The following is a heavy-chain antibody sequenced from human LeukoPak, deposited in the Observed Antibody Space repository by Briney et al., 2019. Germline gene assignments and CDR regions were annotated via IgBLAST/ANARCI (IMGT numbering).Heavy chain of an antibody. V-gene: IGHV1-46*01. CDR1: GYTFTSYY. CDR3: ARGRKVRGVISKINYYYYYMDV. J-gene: IGHJ6*03. D-gene: IGHD3-10*01. Sequence: ASVKVSCKASGYTFTSYYMHWVRQAPGQGLEWMGIINPSGGSTSYAQKFQGRVTMTRDMSTSTVYMELSSLRSEDTAVYYCARGRKVRGVISKINYYYYYMDVWGKGTTVTISS. CDR2: INPSGGST.